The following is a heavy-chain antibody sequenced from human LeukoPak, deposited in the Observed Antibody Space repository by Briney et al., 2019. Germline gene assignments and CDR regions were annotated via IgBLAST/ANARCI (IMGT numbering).Heavy chain of an antibody. Sequence: ASVKVSRKASGGTFSSYAISWVRQAPGQGLEWMGGIIPIFGTANYAQKFQGRVTITADESTSTAYMELSSLRSEDTAVYYCARGYDSSGYAGPGGFDPWGQGTLVTVSS. CDR3: ARGYDSSGYAGPGGFDP. J-gene: IGHJ5*02. V-gene: IGHV1-69*01. D-gene: IGHD3-22*01. CDR2: IIPIFGTA. CDR1: GGTFSSYA.